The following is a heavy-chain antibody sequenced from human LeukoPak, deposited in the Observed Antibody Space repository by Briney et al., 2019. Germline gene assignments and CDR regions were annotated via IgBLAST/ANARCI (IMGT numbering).Heavy chain of an antibody. V-gene: IGHV3-23*01. CDR3: AKDPIGIGPAFDI. CDR2: ISDSGRDT. D-gene: IGHD1-26*01. Sequence: GGSLRLSCAASGFTFSSHAMSWVRQAPGKGLEWVSAISDSGRDTSYAGSAKGRFTISRDNSKNTLYLQMNSLRADDTAVYYCAKDPIGIGPAFDIRGQGTMVTVSS. J-gene: IGHJ3*02. CDR1: GFTFSSHA.